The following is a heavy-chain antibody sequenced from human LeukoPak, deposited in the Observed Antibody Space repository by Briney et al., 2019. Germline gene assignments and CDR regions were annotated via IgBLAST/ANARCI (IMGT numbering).Heavy chain of an antibody. CDR3: ARTTEGYCRGRSCYSYYYYMDV. CDR2: IHYSGST. J-gene: IGHJ6*03. V-gene: IGHV4-59*01. CDR1: GGSISSYY. Sequence: NPSETLSLTCTASGGSISSYYWSWIRQPPGKGLEWIGYIHYSGSTNYNPSLKSRVTISVDTSKNQFSLKLSSVTAADTAVYYCARTTEGYCRGRSCYSYYYYMDVWGKGTTVTVSS. D-gene: IGHD2-15*01.